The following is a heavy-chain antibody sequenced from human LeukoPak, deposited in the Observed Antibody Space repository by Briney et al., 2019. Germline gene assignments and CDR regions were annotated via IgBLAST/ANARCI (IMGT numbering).Heavy chain of an antibody. V-gene: IGHV3-11*01. CDR1: GFPFGDYY. Sequence: GGSLRLSCAASGFPFGDYYMTWIRQAPGKGLEWISYISRSGDNLYYADSVEGRFTISRDNAKNSLFLQMNSLRADDTAVYYCAREVVIFPDYYYYGMDVWGQGTMVTVSS. CDR2: ISRSGDNL. CDR3: AREVVIFPDYYYYGMDV. D-gene: IGHD3-9*01. J-gene: IGHJ6*02.